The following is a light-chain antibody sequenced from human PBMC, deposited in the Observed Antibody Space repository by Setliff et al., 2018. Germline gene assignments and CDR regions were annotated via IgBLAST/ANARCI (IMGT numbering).Light chain of an antibody. CDR1: SSDVGGYNY. J-gene: IGLJ1*01. Sequence: QSVLTQPASVSGSPGQSITISCTGTSSDVGGYNYVSWYQQHPGKAPKLMIYDVSXXXSGXXXXXXXXXSGNTASLTISGLQAEDEADYYCSSYTSSSTQVFGTGTKVTVL. CDR2: DVS. V-gene: IGLV2-14*03. CDR3: SSYTSSSTQV.